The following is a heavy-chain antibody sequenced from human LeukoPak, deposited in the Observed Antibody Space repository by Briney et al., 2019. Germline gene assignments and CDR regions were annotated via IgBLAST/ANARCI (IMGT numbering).Heavy chain of an antibody. CDR1: GFTFSSYV. V-gene: IGHV3-30*04. J-gene: IGHJ6*03. CDR2: ISYDGSNE. Sequence: GSLRLSCAASGFTFSSYVMHWVRQAPGKGLEWVAIISYDGSNEYYADSVKDRFTISRDNSKNTLYLQMNSLRAEDTAVYYCAREHYFYYMDGWGKGTTVTVSS. CDR3: AREHYFYYMDG.